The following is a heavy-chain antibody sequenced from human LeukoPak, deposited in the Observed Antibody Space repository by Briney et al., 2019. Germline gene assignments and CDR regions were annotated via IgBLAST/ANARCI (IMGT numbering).Heavy chain of an antibody. V-gene: IGHV1-2*02. D-gene: IGHD2-2*01. Sequence: ASVKVSCKASGYTFTGYYMHWERQAPGQGLEWMGWINPNSGGTNYAQKFQGRVTMTRDMSISTAYMELSRLRSDDTAVYYCARARRLVVPGVSLAYWGQGTLVTVSS. CDR1: GYTFTGYY. CDR2: INPNSGGT. J-gene: IGHJ4*02. CDR3: ARARRLVVPGVSLAY.